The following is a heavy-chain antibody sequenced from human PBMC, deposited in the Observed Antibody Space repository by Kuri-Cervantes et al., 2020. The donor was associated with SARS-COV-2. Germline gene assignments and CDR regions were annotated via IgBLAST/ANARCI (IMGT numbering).Heavy chain of an antibody. D-gene: IGHD4-17*01. Sequence: SETLSLTCTLSGGSISSSSYYWGWIRQPPGKWLEWLGSIYYSGSTYYNPSLKSRVTISVDTSKNQFSLKLSSVTAADTAVYYCARLRVDYGDYSRQYYFDYWGQGTLVTVSS. CDR3: ARLRVDYGDYSRQYYFDY. CDR2: IYYSGST. V-gene: IGHV4-39*01. J-gene: IGHJ4*02. CDR1: GGSISSSSYY.